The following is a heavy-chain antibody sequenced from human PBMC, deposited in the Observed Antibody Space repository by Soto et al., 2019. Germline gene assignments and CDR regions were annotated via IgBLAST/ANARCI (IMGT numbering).Heavy chain of an antibody. J-gene: IGHJ5*02. Sequence: ASETLSLTCAVYGGSFSCYYWSWIRQPPGKGLEWIGEINHSGSTNYNPSLKSRVTISVDTSKNQFSLKLSSVTAADTAVYYCARGRSGYDAGWFDPWGQGTLVTVSS. D-gene: IGHD5-12*01. CDR3: ARGRSGYDAGWFDP. CDR1: GGSFSCYY. CDR2: INHSGST. V-gene: IGHV4-34*01.